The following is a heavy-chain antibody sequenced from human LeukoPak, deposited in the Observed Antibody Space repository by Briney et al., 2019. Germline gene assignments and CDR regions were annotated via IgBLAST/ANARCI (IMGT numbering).Heavy chain of an antibody. J-gene: IGHJ4*02. CDR2: ISDTSSYI. Sequence: GGSLRLSCAASGFTFSTYGMNWVRKPPGKGLEWASPISDTSSYIYYADSVKGRFTISRDNAKNSLHLQMNSLRAEDTAVYYCASTGVSNYYDSSGYLNWGQGTLVTVSS. CDR3: ASTGVSNYYDSSGYLN. V-gene: IGHV3-21*01. D-gene: IGHD3-22*01. CDR1: GFTFSTYG.